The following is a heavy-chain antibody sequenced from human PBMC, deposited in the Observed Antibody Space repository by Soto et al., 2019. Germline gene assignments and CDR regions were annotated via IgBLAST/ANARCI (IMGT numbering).Heavy chain of an antibody. D-gene: IGHD2-15*01. CDR1: GFTFSSYA. J-gene: IGHJ3*02. CDR2: ISSNGGST. V-gene: IGHV3-64*01. Sequence: VQLVESGGGLVQPGGSLRLSCAASGFTFSSYAMHWVRQAPGKGLEYVSAISSNGGSTYYANSVKGRFTISRDNSKNTLYLQMGSLRAEDMAVYYCARSGYCSGGSCSDAFDIWGQGTMVTVSS. CDR3: ARSGYCSGGSCSDAFDI.